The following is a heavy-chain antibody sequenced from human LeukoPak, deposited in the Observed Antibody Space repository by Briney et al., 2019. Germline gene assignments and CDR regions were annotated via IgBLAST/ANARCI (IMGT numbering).Heavy chain of an antibody. CDR2: IIPIFGTA. CDR3: ARAHTPLTMVRGVIVWFDP. J-gene: IGHJ5*02. V-gene: IGHV1-69*05. Sequence: SVKVSCKASGGTFSSYAISWVRQAPGQGLEWMGGIIPIFGTANYAQKFQGRVTTTTDESTSTAYMELSSLRSEDTAVYYCARAHTPLTMVRGVIVWFDPWGQGTLVTVSS. CDR1: GGTFSSYA. D-gene: IGHD3-10*01.